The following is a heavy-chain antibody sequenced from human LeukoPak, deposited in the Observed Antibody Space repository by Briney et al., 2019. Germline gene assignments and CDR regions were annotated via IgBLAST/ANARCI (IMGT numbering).Heavy chain of an antibody. CDR3: AREALYYYDSSAPDGY. CDR2: ISAYNGNT. CDR1: GYTFTSYG. V-gene: IGHV1-18*01. Sequence: ASVKVSCKASGYTFTSYGISWVRQAPGQGLEWMGWISAYNGNTNYAQRLQGRVTMTTDTSTSTAYMVLRSLRSDDTAVYYCAREALYYYDSSAPDGYWGQGTLVTVSS. D-gene: IGHD3-22*01. J-gene: IGHJ4*02.